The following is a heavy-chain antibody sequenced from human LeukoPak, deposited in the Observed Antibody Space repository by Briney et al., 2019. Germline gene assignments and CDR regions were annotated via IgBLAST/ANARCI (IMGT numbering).Heavy chain of an antibody. CDR2: IRYDGSNK. D-gene: IGHD6-13*01. V-gene: IGHV3-30*02. J-gene: IGHJ4*02. CDR1: GFPFSNCA. Sequence: GSLRLSCAASGFPFSNCAMHWVRQAPGKGLEWVAFIRYDGSNKFYADSVKGRFTISRDNSKNTLYLQMNNLRGDDTAIYYCASSNPAGSSWRPFDNWGQGTLVTVSS. CDR3: ASSNPAGSSWRPFDN.